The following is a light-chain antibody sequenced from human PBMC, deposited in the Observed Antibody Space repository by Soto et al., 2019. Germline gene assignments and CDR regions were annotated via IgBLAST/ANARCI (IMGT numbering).Light chain of an antibody. J-gene: IGLJ2*01. CDR1: NIRSKS. Sequence: SYELTQPPSVSVAPGQTASITCGGNNIRSKSVHWYQQRPGQAPVLVVYDDSERPSGIPERFSGSNSGTTATLTISRVEAADEADYYCQLWESSISGAVFGGGTKLTVL. CDR3: QLWESSISGAV. V-gene: IGLV3-21*02. CDR2: DDS.